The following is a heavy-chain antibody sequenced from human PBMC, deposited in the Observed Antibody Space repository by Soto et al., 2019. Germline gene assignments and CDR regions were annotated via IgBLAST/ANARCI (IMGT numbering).Heavy chain of an antibody. CDR2: ISGST. D-gene: IGHD4-17*01. CDR3: AKDLRAPVA. CDR1: GFTFSSSA. V-gene: IGHV3-23*01. J-gene: IGHJ4*02. Sequence: PGGSLRLSCAASGFTFSSSAMSWVRQAPGKGLEWVSAISGSTYYADSVKGRFTISRDDSKNTLYLQKNSLRADDTAVYYCAKDLRAPVAWGQGTLVTVSS.